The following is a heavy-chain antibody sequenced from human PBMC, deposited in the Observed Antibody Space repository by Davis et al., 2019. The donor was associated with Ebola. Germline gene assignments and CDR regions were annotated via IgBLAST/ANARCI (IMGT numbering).Heavy chain of an antibody. CDR2: ISYDGSNE. D-gene: IGHD1-1*01. J-gene: IGHJ4*02. Sequence: GGSLRLSCTASGFTFSNYAMNWVRQAPGKGLEWVAVISYDGSNEYYADSVKGRFTISRDNSKNTLYLQMNSLRAEDTAVYYCAKVVQGIWGQGTLVTVSS. CDR3: AKVVQGI. V-gene: IGHV3-30-3*01. CDR1: GFTFSNYA.